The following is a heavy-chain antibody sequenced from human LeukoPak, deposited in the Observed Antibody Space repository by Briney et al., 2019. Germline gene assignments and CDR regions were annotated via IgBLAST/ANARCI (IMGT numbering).Heavy chain of an antibody. CDR1: GFTFSRYA. Sequence: GGSLRLSCAASGFTFSRYAMSWVRQAPGKGLEWVSAISDSAGRTYYADSVKGRFTISRDNSKNTLYLQMNSLRADDTAVYYCAKRIEYSSSSAYFDFWGQGALVTVSS. D-gene: IGHD6-6*01. V-gene: IGHV3-23*01. CDR3: AKRIEYSSSSAYFDF. CDR2: ISDSAGRT. J-gene: IGHJ4*02.